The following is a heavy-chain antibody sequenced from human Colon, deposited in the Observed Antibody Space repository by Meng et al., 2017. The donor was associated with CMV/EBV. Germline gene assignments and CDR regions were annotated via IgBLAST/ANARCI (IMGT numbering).Heavy chain of an antibody. Sequence: GESLKISCAASGFTVNVNFMTWVRQTPGKGLEWVSVIYSGGTTYYADSVKGRFTISRDTSKNTLYLQMNSLRAEDTAVYYRARVGGHYFDSSGYEFAYWGQGTLVTVSS. CDR2: IYSGGTT. CDR1: GFTVNVNF. CDR3: ARVGGHYFDSSGYEFAY. J-gene: IGHJ4*02. D-gene: IGHD3-22*01. V-gene: IGHV3-53*01.